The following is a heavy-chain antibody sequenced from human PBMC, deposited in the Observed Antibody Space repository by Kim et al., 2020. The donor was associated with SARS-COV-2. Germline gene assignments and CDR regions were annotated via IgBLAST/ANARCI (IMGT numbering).Heavy chain of an antibody. D-gene: IGHD3-3*01. CDR3: ASGDTIFGVVINAFDI. CDR1: GGSISSCGYY. CDR2: IYYSGST. J-gene: IGHJ3*02. Sequence: SETLSLTCTVSGGSISSCGYYCSWIRQHPGKGLEWIGYIYYSGSTYYNPSLKIRVNISLDTSKNQLSLKLSSVTAADTAVCYCASGDTIFGVVINAFDIWGQGTMVTVSS. V-gene: IGHV4-31*03.